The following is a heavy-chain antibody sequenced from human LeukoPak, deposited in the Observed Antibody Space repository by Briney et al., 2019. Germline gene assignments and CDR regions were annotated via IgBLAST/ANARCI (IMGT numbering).Heavy chain of an antibody. CDR1: GFTVSSNY. V-gene: IGHV3-66*02. J-gene: IGHJ4*02. Sequence: GGSLRLSCAASGFTVSSNYMSWVRQAPGKGLERVSVIYSGGSTYYADSVKGRCTISRDNSKNTLYLQMNSLRAEDTAVYYCARDYYDSSGAGSLWGQGTLVTVSS. CDR3: ARDYYDSSGAGSL. D-gene: IGHD3-22*01. CDR2: IYSGGST.